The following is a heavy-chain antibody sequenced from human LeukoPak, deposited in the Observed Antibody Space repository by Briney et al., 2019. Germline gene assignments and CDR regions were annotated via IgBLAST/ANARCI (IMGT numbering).Heavy chain of an antibody. CDR2: TKPDGSAE. D-gene: IGHD2-15*01. Sequence: PGGSLRLSCAASGFSFRNDWMGWVRQAPGKGLEWVANTKPDGSAEYYADSVRGRFTASRDNANNLLYLQMNGLRAEDTAVYYCARDGGLHTNFDYWGQGTLLTVSS. CDR3: ARDGGLHTNFDY. CDR1: GFSFRNDW. V-gene: IGHV3-7*01. J-gene: IGHJ4*02.